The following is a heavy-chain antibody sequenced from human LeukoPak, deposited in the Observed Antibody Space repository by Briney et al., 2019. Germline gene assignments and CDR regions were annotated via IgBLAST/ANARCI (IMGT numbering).Heavy chain of an antibody. D-gene: IGHD3-22*01. CDR3: ARPYHSSGSLLSD. CDR2: IKQDGSEK. CDR1: GFTFSSYW. J-gene: IGHJ4*02. V-gene: IGHV3-7*01. Sequence: GGSLRLSCAASGFTFSSYWMSWVRQAPGEGLEWVANIKQDGSEKYYVDSVKGRFTISRDNAKNSLYLQMNSLRAEDTAVYYCARPYHSSGSLLSDWGQGTLVTVSS.